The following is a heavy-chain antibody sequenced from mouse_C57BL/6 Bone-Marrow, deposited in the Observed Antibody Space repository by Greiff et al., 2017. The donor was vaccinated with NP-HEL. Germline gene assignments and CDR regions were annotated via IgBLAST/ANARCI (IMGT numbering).Heavy chain of an antibody. CDR2: IYPRSGNT. CDR1: GYTFTSYG. J-gene: IGHJ3*01. D-gene: IGHD2-4*01. V-gene: IGHV1-81*01. Sequence: VQLQESGAELARPGASVKLSCKASGYTFTSYGISWVKQRTGQGLEWIGEIYPRSGNTYYNEKFKGKATLTADKSSSTAYMELRSLTSEDSAVYFCARDDYERFAYWGQGTLVTVSA. CDR3: ARDDYERFAY.